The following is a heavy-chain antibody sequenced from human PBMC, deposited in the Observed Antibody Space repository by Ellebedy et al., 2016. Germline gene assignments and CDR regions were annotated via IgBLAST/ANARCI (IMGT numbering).Heavy chain of an antibody. Sequence: SETLSLXCTVSGGSISSSGYYWSWIRQPPGKGLEWIGYIYYSGTTYYNPSLKSRFTISVDTFKNQFFLKLNSVTAADTAVYYCARVSGSGWSFDSWGQGALVTVSS. J-gene: IGHJ4*02. CDR1: GGSISSSGYY. CDR2: IYYSGTT. V-gene: IGHV4-30-4*01. CDR3: ARVSGSGWSFDS. D-gene: IGHD6-13*01.